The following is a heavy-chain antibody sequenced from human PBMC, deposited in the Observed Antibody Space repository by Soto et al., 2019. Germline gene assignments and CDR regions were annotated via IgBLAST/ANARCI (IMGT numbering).Heavy chain of an antibody. J-gene: IGHJ6*02. Sequence: PGGSLRFSCAASGFTFTRYSMNWVRQAPGKGLEWVSSISSTTNYIYYADSMKGRFTVSRDNAKNSVYLEMNSLSAEDTAVHYCARDPGHVTVDGIDVWGQGTTVTVSS. CDR3: ARDPGHVTVDGIDV. V-gene: IGHV3-21*01. D-gene: IGHD1-26*01. CDR2: ISSTTNYI. CDR1: GFTFTRYS.